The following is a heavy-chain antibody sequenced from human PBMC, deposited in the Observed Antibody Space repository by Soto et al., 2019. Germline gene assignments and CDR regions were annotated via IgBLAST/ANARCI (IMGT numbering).Heavy chain of an antibody. CDR2: INYGGTT. Sequence: QVQLQESGPGLVKPSETLSLTCTVSGGSISSYYWSWIRQPPGKGLEWIGYINYGGTTNHNPSLKSRAPISVDTSKNQFSLKLTSVTTADTAVYYCARGYSATYGRLDPWGQGTLVTVSS. CDR3: ARGYSATYGRLDP. V-gene: IGHV4-59*01. J-gene: IGHJ5*02. CDR1: GGSISSYY. D-gene: IGHD1-26*01.